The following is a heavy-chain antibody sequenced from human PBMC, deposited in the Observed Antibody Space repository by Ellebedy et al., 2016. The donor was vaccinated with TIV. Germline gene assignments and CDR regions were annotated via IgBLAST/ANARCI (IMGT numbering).Heavy chain of an antibody. CDR1: GFTFSSYA. CDR2: LSVSGDTT. J-gene: IGHJ3*02. V-gene: IGHV3-23*01. D-gene: IGHD5-12*01. Sequence: GESLKISCAASGFTFSSYAMAWVRQAPGKGLEWVSSLSVSGDTTYYADSVKGRFTISRDSSKNTLTLHMNRLRAEDTAVYYCAKLSQPQLLPDYRHAFDIWGQGTMVTVSS. CDR3: AKLSQPQLLPDYRHAFDI.